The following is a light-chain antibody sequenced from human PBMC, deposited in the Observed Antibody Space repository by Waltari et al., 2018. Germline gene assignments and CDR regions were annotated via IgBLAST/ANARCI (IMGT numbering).Light chain of an antibody. J-gene: IGKJ3*01. CDR3: QQTNSLLALT. V-gene: IGKV1-12*01. CDR1: QDISTW. Sequence: DLQMTQSPSSVSASLGDRVTITCRASQDISTWLAWYQQKPGTVPNLLIYAASNLQSGVPSRFSGSGSGTDFTLTITSLQPEDFATYYCQQTNSLLALTFGPGTKVDI. CDR2: AAS.